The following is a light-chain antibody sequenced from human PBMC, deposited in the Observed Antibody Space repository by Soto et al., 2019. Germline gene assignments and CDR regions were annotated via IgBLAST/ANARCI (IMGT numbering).Light chain of an antibody. CDR2: AAS. CDR1: QDISNF. CDR3: QKSNSAPWT. J-gene: IGKJ1*01. Sequence: DIQMTQSPSSLSASVGDRVSITCRASQDISNFLAWYQQRPGKVPKLLIYAASTLQSAVPSRFSGSGSGTDFTLTISSLQPEDVATYYCQKSNSAPWTFGQGTRVDIK. V-gene: IGKV1-27*01.